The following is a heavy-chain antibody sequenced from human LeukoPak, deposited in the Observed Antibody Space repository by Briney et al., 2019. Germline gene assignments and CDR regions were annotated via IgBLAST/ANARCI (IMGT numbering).Heavy chain of an antibody. CDR3: TTERNWELLRPYGLDI. J-gene: IGHJ6*02. Sequence: PGGSLRLSCAASGFNFNYVWMDWVRQAPGKGLEWVGRIRTNIEGETTDYAAPVKGRFTISRDDPKTTMYLHMNSLKTEDSAVYYCTTERNWELLRPYGLDIWGQGTTVTV. D-gene: IGHD1-26*01. CDR1: GFNFNYVW. CDR2: IRTNIEGETT. V-gene: IGHV3-15*01.